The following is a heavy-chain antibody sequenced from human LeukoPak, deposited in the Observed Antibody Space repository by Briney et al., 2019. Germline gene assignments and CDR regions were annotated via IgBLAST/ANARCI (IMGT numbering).Heavy chain of an antibody. CDR1: GFTFSNSW. J-gene: IGHJ4*02. D-gene: IGHD6-19*01. V-gene: IGHV3-15*01. Sequence: GWSLRLSCPASGFTFSNSWMSWVRQAPGKGLEWVGRIKSKKDGGTTEYAAPVKGRFTISRDDSINTLYLQMNGLKAEDTAVYYCTSVTIAWAELGFDYWGQGTLLTVSS. CDR3: TSVTIAWAELGFDY. CDR2: IKSKKDGGTT.